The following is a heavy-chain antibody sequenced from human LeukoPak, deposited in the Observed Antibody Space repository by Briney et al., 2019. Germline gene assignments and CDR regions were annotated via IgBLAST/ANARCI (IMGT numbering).Heavy chain of an antibody. D-gene: IGHD4-17*01. Sequence: GGSLRLSCAASGFTFSSYSMNWVRQAPGKGLEWVSSISSSSSYIYYADSVKGRFTISRDNAKNSLYLQMNSLRAEDTAVYYCARDPDYGDYGSSWFDPWGQGTLVTVSS. CDR1: GFTFSSYS. J-gene: IGHJ5*02. CDR2: ISSSSSYI. V-gene: IGHV3-21*01. CDR3: ARDPDYGDYGSSWFDP.